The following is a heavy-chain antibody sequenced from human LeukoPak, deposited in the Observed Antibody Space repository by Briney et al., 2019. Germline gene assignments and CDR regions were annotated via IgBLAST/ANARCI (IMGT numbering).Heavy chain of an antibody. D-gene: IGHD2-8*01. CDR3: ARDLYGAFDI. V-gene: IGHV3-66*01. J-gene: IGHJ3*02. CDR1: GFTVSSNY. Sequence: GGSLRLSCAASGFTVSSNYMSWVRQAPGKGLEWVSLIYSGPTTYLTQTYYADSVKGRFTISRDNSKNTLYLQMNSLRAEDTAVYYCARDLYGAFDIWGQGTVVTASS. CDR2: IYSGPTTYLTQT.